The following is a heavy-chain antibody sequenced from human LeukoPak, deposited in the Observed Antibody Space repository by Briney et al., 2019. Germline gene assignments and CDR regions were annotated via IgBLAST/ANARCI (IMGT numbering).Heavy chain of an antibody. Sequence: ASVKVSCKASEYTFSNYDINYVRQAPGQGLEWMGWLDPRSGNTGSAQNFQGRVTISSNTSIGTAYMELSSLSSDDTAVYYCARGVYGGNRGWHFDLWGRGALVTVSS. V-gene: IGHV1-8*03. J-gene: IGHJ2*01. D-gene: IGHD4-23*01. CDR3: ARGVYGGNRGWHFDL. CDR2: LDPRSGNT. CDR1: EYTFSNYD.